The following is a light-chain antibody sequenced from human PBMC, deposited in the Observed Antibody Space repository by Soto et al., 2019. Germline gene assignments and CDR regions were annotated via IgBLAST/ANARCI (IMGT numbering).Light chain of an antibody. CDR1: QSVSSY. CDR2: DAS. Sequence: EIVLTQSPATLSLSPGERATLSCRASQSVSSYLAWYQQKPGQAPRLLIYDASNRATGIPARFSGSGSGTDLTITISSLQAEDFEVYYCQQDYNLPFTFGQGTRLEIK. V-gene: IGKV3-11*01. J-gene: IGKJ5*01. CDR3: QQDYNLPFT.